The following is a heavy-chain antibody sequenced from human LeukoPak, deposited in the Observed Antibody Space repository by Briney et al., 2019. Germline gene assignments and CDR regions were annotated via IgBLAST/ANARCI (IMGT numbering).Heavy chain of an antibody. CDR3: ARDFPSTSWYAMNWFDP. CDR2: TYYRTRWYN. V-gene: IGHV6-1*01. Sequence: SQTLSFTCAISGDSVSSSSAAWNWIRQSPSRGLEWLGRTYYRTRWYNDYAVSMKSRITINPDTSKNQFSLQLNSLTPEYTAVYYCARDFPSTSWYAMNWFDPWGQGTLVTVSS. D-gene: IGHD6-13*01. J-gene: IGHJ5*02. CDR1: GDSVSSSSAA.